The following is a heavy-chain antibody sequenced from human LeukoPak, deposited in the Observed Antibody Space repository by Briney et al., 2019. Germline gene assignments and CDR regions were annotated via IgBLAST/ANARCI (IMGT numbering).Heavy chain of an antibody. CDR3: ARDHTTGGQQLLSYWYFDL. Sequence: ASVKVSCKASGYTFTGYYMHWVRQAPGQGLEWMGWINPNSGGTNYAQKFQGRVTMTRDTSTSTAYMELRSLRSDDTAVYYCARDHTTGGQQLLSYWYFDLWGRGTLVTVSS. J-gene: IGHJ2*01. V-gene: IGHV1-2*02. CDR2: INPNSGGT. D-gene: IGHD2-2*01. CDR1: GYTFTGYY.